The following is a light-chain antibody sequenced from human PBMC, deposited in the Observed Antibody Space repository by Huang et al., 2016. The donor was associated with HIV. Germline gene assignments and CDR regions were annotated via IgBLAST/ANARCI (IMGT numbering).Light chain of an antibody. CDR1: QGISNS. V-gene: IGKV1-NL1*01. Sequence: DIQMTQSPSSLPASVGDRVTITCRASQGISNSLAWYQQKPGKAPKLLLYAASKLESGVPSRFSGSASGTDYTLTISSLQPEDFATYYCQQYWSTPPATFAQGTKVEIK. J-gene: IGKJ1*01. CDR3: QQYWSTPPAT. CDR2: AAS.